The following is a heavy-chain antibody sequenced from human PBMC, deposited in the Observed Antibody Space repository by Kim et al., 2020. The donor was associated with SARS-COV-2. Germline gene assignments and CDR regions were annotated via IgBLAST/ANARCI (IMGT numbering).Heavy chain of an antibody. V-gene: IGHV1-3*01. Sequence: ASVKVSCKASGYTFTSYAMHWVRQAPGQRLEWMGWINAGNGNTKYSQKFQGRVTITRDTSASTAYMELSSLRSEDTAVYYCARIAVAENYYYYGMDVRGQGTTVTVSS. CDR3: ARIAVAENYYYYGMDV. CDR2: INAGNGNT. J-gene: IGHJ6*02. CDR1: GYTFTSYA. D-gene: IGHD6-19*01.